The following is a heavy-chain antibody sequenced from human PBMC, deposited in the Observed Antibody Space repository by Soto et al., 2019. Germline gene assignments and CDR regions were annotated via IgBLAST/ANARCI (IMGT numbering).Heavy chain of an antibody. Sequence: PSETLSLTCTVSGVSISSYYWSWIRQAAGKGLEWIGRIYTSGSTNYNPSLKSRVTMSVDTSKNQFSLKLSSVTAADTAVYYCARAMGRGGYDAFDIWGQGTMVTVSS. CDR1: GVSISSYY. CDR2: IYTSGST. V-gene: IGHV4-4*07. D-gene: IGHD3-10*01. J-gene: IGHJ3*02. CDR3: ARAMGRGGYDAFDI.